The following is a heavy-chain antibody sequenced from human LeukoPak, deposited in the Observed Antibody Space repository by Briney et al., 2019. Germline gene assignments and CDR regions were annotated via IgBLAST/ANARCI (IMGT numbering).Heavy chain of an antibody. V-gene: IGHV4-38-2*02. D-gene: IGHD6-19*01. CDR2: IYHSGST. CDR1: GYSISSGYY. Sequence: PSETLSLTCTVSGYSISSGYYWGWIRQPPGKGLEWIGYIYHSGSTYYNPSLKSRVTISVDTSKNQFSLKLSSVTAADTAVYYCVGAVAGTFDYWGQGTLVTVSS. J-gene: IGHJ4*02. CDR3: VGAVAGTFDY.